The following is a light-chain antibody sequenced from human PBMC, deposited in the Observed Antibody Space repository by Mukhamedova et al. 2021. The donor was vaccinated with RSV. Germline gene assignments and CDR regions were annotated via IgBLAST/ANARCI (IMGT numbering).Light chain of an antibody. CDR3: CAYAGGVTYVL. Sequence: QQPGKAPKLMIYEGRKRPSGVSSRFSGSNSDNTASLTIPGLQAEDEGDYYCCAYAGGVTYVLFGGGTKVTVL. J-gene: IGLJ2*01. V-gene: IGLV2-23*01. CDR2: EGR.